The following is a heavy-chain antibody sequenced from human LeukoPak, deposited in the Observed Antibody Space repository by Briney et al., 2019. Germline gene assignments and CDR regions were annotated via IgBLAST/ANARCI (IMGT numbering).Heavy chain of an antibody. CDR3: AKAPGPVCGGSCYIDF. D-gene: IGHD2-15*01. V-gene: IGHV3-23*01. J-gene: IGHJ4*02. CDR2: ISGSGGST. Sequence: GGSLRLSCAASGFSTSIAWMSWVPQAPRKGLEWVSVISGSGGSTFFAYSVKGRFTISRDNSKNTLYLQMNSLRVEDTAVYYCAKAPGPVCGGSCYIDFWGQGTLVTVSS. CDR1: GFSTSIAW.